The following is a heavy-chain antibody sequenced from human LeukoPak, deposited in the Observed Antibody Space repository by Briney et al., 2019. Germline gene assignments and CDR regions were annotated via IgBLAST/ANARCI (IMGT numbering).Heavy chain of an antibody. CDR3: AREGREGTTGFFDY. CDR1: GFTVSSNY. V-gene: IGHV3-66*01. Sequence: GGSLRLSCAASGFTVSSNYMSWVRQAPGKGLEWVSVIYSGGSTYYADSVKGRFTISRDNSKNTLYLQMNSLRAEDTAVYYCAREGREGTTGFFDYWGQGTLVTVSS. J-gene: IGHJ4*02. CDR2: IYSGGST. D-gene: IGHD1-1*01.